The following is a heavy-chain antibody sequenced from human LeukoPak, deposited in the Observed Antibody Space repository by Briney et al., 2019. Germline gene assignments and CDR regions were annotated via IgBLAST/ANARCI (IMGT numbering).Heavy chain of an antibody. D-gene: IGHD3-22*01. V-gene: IGHV3-21*01. J-gene: IGHJ4*02. Sequence: GGSLRLSCAASGFTFSSYSMTWVRQAPGKGLEWVSSISSSSSYIYYADSVKGRFTISRDNAKNSLYLQMNSLRAEDTAVYYCARDSSYDSSGLPGYWGQGTLVTVSS. CDR3: ARDSSYDSSGLPGY. CDR1: GFTFSSYS. CDR2: ISSSSSYI.